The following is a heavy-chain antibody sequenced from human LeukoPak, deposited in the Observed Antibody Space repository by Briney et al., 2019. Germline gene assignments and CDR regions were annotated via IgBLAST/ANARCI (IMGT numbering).Heavy chain of an antibody. CDR2: ISGRGGFT. CDR1: GFTFSSYG. J-gene: IGHJ6*02. D-gene: IGHD1-7*01. CDR3: AKSVSGTSYNVMDV. Sequence: GGSLRLSCAASGFTFSSYGMHWVRQAPGKGLEWVSGISGRGGFTNYADSVKGRFTISRDNSKNTLFLQMNSLRVEDTAVYYCAKSVSGTSYNVMDVWGQGTTVIVSS. V-gene: IGHV3-23*01.